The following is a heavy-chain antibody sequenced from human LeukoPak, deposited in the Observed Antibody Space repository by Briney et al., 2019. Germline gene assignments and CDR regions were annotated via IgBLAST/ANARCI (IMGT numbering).Heavy chain of an antibody. CDR3: AREREYSSGWFTYNWFDP. Sequence: GGSLRLSCAASGFTFSSYGMHWVRQAPGKGLEWVAVIWYDGSNKYYADSVKGRFTISRDNSKNTLYLQMNSLRAEDTAVYYCAREREYSSGWFTYNWFDPWGQGTLVTVSS. CDR1: GFTFSSYG. J-gene: IGHJ5*02. V-gene: IGHV3-33*01. CDR2: IWYDGSNK. D-gene: IGHD6-19*01.